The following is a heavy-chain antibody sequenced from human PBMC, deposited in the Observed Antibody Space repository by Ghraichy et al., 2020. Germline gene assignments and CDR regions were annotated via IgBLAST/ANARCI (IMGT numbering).Heavy chain of an antibody. J-gene: IGHJ4*02. D-gene: IGHD6-19*01. V-gene: IGHV4-39*01. CDR1: GGSISSSSYY. CDR2: IYYSGST. Sequence: SQTLSLTCTVSGGSISSSSYYWGWIRQPPGKGLEWIGSIYYSGSTYYNPSLKSRVTISVDTSKNQFSLKLSSVTAADTAVYYCARRGSSGWPFDYWGQGTLVTVSS. CDR3: ARRGSSGWPFDY.